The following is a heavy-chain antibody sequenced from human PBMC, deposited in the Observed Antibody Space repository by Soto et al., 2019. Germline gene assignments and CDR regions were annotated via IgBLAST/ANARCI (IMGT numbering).Heavy chain of an antibody. Sequence: QVQLVESGGGVDPPGRSLRLSCGASGFSFSTYGMHWVRQAPGKGLEWVAVIYFDGSNKYYGDSVRGRFAISRDNSENTLYLQMDSLGDEDTAVYYCVRDWVPPRSLSSIKLWFAFDLRCQGTPVTVSS. CDR3: VRDWVPPRSLSSIKLWFAFDL. CDR2: IYFDGSNK. J-gene: IGHJ4*02. CDR1: GFSFSTYG. V-gene: IGHV3-33*01. D-gene: IGHD3-16*02.